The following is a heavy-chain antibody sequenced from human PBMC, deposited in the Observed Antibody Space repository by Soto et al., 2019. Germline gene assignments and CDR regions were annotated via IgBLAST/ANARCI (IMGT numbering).Heavy chain of an antibody. CDR3: ARSVATPGTNIDF. J-gene: IGHJ4*02. D-gene: IGHD6-13*01. Sequence: PSETLSLTSSVSGGSMYGYYWSWIRQTPGQGLEWLGFIYFSGSTRYNPSLMSRLTISLDKSKRQFSMSLSSVTAADTAVYYCARSVATPGTNIDFWGQGTLVTVSS. V-gene: IGHV4-4*09. CDR1: GGSMYGYY. CDR2: IYFSGST.